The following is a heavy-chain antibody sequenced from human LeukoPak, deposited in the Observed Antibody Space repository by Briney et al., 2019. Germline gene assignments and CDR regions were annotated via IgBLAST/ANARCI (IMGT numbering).Heavy chain of an antibody. CDR3: AMVSRFGSSWFPFDP. V-gene: IGHV4-61*02. J-gene: IGHJ5*02. CDR1: GGSISSGTYS. Sequence: ASQTLSPTCPVSGGSISSGTYSWSWIRQPAGKGLEWIGRAYTTGSTNYNPSLTGRVTISVDTSMDQFSLTLTSVTAADTAVYFCAMVSRFGSSWFPFDPWGQGTLVTVSS. D-gene: IGHD6-13*01. CDR2: AYTTGST.